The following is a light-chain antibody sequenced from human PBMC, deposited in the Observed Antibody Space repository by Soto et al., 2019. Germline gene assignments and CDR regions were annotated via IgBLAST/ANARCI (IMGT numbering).Light chain of an antibody. J-gene: IGKJ2*01. V-gene: IGKV3-15*01. CDR1: QHVSSN. CDR2: RAS. CDR3: QQYNNWPYT. Sequence: EIVMTQSPATLSVSPGGSATLSCRASQHVSSNFAWYRQKPGQAPTLLIYRASTRATGIPARFSGSWSGTEFTLTISSRQSEDFAVYYCQQYNNWPYTFGQGTKLEIK.